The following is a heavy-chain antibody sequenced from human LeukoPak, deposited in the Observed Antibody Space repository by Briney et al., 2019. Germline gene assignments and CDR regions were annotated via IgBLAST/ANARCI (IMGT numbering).Heavy chain of an antibody. CDR2: ISGSGGST. CDR1: GFTFSSYA. Sequence: GGSLRLSCAASGFTFSSYAMSWVRQAPGKGLDWVSAISGSGGSTYYADSVKGRFTISRDNSKSTLYLQMNSLRAEDTAVYYCARVSRVVVITPYFDYWGQGTLVTVSS. J-gene: IGHJ4*02. CDR3: ARVSRVVVITPYFDY. V-gene: IGHV3-23*01. D-gene: IGHD3-22*01.